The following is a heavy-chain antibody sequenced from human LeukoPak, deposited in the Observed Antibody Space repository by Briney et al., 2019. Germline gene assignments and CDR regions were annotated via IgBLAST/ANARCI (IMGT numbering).Heavy chain of an antibody. J-gene: IGHJ3*02. Sequence: PSEILSLTCTVSGGSISSYFWNWIRQPPGKGLEWIGYLYYGGSANYNPSLKSRVTISVDTSKNQFSLKLSSVTAADTAVYYCARESFGAFDIWGHGAMVTVSS. D-gene: IGHD3-10*01. CDR2: LYYGGSA. CDR1: GGSISSYF. V-gene: IGHV4-59*01. CDR3: ARESFGAFDI.